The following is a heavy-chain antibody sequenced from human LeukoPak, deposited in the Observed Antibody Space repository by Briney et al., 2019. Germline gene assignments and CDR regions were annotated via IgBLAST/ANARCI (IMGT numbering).Heavy chain of an antibody. V-gene: IGHV4-61*02. D-gene: IGHD6-13*01. CDR1: GGSISSGSYY. CDR2: IYTSGST. J-gene: IGHJ4*02. Sequence: SETLSLTCTVSGGSISSGSYYWSWIRQPAGKGLEWIGRIYTSGSTNYNPSLKSRVTISVDTSKNQFSLKLSSVTAADTVVYYYARVPLPEQHVDYWGQGTLVTVSS. CDR3: ARVPLPEQHVDY.